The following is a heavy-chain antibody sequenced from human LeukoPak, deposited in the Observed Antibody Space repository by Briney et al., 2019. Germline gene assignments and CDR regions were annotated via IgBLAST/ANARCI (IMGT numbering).Heavy chain of an antibody. CDR3: ARRHGRCSDGSCYYPDY. J-gene: IGHJ4*02. Sequence: ASVKVSCKASGYTFTSYDINWVRQATGQGLEWMGWMNPNSGNTGFAQKFQGRVTMTRNSSITTAYMELSSLRSEDTAVYYCARRHGRCSDGSCYYPDYWGQGTLVTVSS. D-gene: IGHD2-15*01. V-gene: IGHV1-8*01. CDR1: GYTFTSYD. CDR2: MNPNSGNT.